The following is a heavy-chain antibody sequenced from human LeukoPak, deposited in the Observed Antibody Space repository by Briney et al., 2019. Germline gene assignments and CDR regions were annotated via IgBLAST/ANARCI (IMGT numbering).Heavy chain of an antibody. Sequence: PSETLSLTCTVSGGSISSSSYYWGWIRQPPGKGLEWIGSIYYSGSTYYNPSLKSRVTISVDTSKNQFSLKLSSVTAADTAVYYCARDLAASDSSGYYPTFFDYWGQGTLVTVSS. CDR2: IYYSGST. D-gene: IGHD3-22*01. CDR1: GGSISSSSYY. CDR3: ARDLAASDSSGYYPTFFDY. J-gene: IGHJ4*02. V-gene: IGHV4-39*07.